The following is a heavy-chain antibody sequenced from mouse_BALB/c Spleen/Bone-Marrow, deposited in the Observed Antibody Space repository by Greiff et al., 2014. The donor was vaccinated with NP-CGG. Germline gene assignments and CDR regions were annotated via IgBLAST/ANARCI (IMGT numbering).Heavy chain of an antibody. CDR2: IHPGSGGT. V-gene: IGHV1-15*01. D-gene: IGHD1-1*01. Sequence: VKLMESGAELVRPGASVKLSCKALGYTFTDYEMHWVKQTHVNGLEWIGAIHPGSGGTAYNQKFKGKATLTADKSSSTAYMELSSLTPEDSAVYYCTREGLLGAGFAYWGQGTLVTVSS. J-gene: IGHJ3*01. CDR3: TREGLLGAGFAY. CDR1: GYTFTDYE.